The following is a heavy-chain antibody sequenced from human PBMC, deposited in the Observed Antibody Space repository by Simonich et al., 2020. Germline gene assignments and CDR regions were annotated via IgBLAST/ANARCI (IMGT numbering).Heavy chain of an antibody. CDR3: ARGRIAAAGTYYYYYMDV. D-gene: IGHD6-13*01. Sequence: QVQLVQSGAEVKKPGASVKVSCKASGYTFTGYYMHWVRQAPGQGLDRMGWINPNSGGTNYAQKFQGRVTRTRDTSISTAYMELSRLRSDDTAVYYCARGRIAAAGTYYYYYMDVWGKGTTVTVSS. J-gene: IGHJ6*03. V-gene: IGHV1-2*02. CDR1: GYTFTGYY. CDR2: INPNSGGT.